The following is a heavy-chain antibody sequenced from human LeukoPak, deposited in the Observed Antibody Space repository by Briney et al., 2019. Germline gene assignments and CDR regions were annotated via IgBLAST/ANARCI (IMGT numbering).Heavy chain of an antibody. CDR2: IIPILGIA. V-gene: IGHV1-69*04. CDR3: AKSTVTATRNYYYYGMDV. J-gene: IGHJ6*02. Sequence: ASVKVSCKASGGTFSSYAISWVRQAPGQGLEWMGRIIPILGIANYAQKFQGRVTITADKSTSTAYMELRSLRSDDTAVYYCAKSTVTATRNYYYYGMDVWGQGTTVTVSS. D-gene: IGHD4-17*01. CDR1: GGTFSSYA.